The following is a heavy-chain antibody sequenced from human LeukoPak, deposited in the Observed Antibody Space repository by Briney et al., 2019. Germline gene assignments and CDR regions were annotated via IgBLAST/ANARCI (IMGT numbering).Heavy chain of an antibody. D-gene: IGHD3-10*01. CDR2: IYYSGTT. V-gene: IGHV4-39*01. CDR3: AKHYMGSSYNHGLDC. CDR1: GGSISSVNYY. Sequence: PPETLSLTCTVSGGSISSVNYYWGWIRQPPGKGLEWIGSIYYSGTTYYNPSLKSRVTISVDTSKNQFSLKLSSVTAADTALYYCAKHYMGSSYNHGLDCWGQGTLVTVSS. J-gene: IGHJ4*02.